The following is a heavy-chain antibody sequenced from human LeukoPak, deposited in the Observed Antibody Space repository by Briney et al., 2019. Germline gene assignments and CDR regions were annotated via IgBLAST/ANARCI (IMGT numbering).Heavy chain of an antibody. V-gene: IGHV4-34*01. J-gene: IGHJ3*02. D-gene: IGHD2-2*01. CDR2: INHSGST. CDR3: ARGVGDCSSTSCYNDAFDI. CDR1: GGSFSGYY. Sequence: SETLSLTCAVYGGSFSGYYWSWIRQPPGKGLEWIGEINHSGSTNDNPSLKSRVTISVDTSKNQFSLKLSSVTAADTAVYYCARGVGDCSSTSCYNDAFDIWGQGTMVTVSS.